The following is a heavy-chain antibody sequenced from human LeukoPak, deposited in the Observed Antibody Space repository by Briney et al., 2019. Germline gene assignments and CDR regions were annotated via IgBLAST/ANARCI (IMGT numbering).Heavy chain of an antibody. D-gene: IGHD3-10*01. V-gene: IGHV4-39*07. J-gene: IGHJ5*02. Sequence: PSETLSLTCTVSGGSISSSSYYWGWIRQPPGKGLEWIGSIYYSGSTYYNPSLKSRVTISVDTSKNQFSLKLSSVTAADTAVYYCASHYYGSGTAYNWFDPWGQGTLVTVSS. CDR1: GGSISSSSYY. CDR2: IYYSGST. CDR3: ASHYYGSGTAYNWFDP.